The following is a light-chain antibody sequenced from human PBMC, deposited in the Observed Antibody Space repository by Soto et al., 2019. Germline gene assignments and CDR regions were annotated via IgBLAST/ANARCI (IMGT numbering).Light chain of an antibody. CDR2: DNL. V-gene: IGLV1-40*01. CDR3: QTLDSSLNVYV. J-gene: IGLJ1*01. Sequence: HSVLTQPPSVSGAPGQRVTISCTGSSSNIGAGYAVHWYQQLPGTAPKLLIYDNLNRPSGVPDRFSGSRSGTSASLAITGLQAEDEADCYCQTLDSSLNVYVFGPGTKLTVL. CDR1: SSNIGAGYA.